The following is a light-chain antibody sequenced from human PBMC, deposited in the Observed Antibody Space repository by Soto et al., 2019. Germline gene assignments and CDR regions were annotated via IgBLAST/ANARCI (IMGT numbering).Light chain of an antibody. Sequence: IGLPTYPSPLALAPGGRATLSCKASQGVSGNYLAWYQQKPGQAPRLLMSGASNRATGIPDGFTGSGSGTDFTLTISRLEPEDFAVYYCQQYGSSPLTFGQGTKV. CDR1: QGVSGNY. V-gene: IGKV3-20*01. CDR3: QQYGSSPLT. CDR2: GAS. J-gene: IGKJ1*01.